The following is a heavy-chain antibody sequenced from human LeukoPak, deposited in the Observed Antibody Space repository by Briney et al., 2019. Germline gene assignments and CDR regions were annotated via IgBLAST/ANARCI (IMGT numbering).Heavy chain of an antibody. D-gene: IGHD3-3*01. V-gene: IGHV4-34*01. CDR1: GGSFSGYY. CDR3: AKPKVFGLINI. J-gene: IGHJ3*02. Sequence: SETLSLTCAVYGGSFSGYYWSWIRQPPGKGLEWIGEINHSGSTNYNPSLKSRVTISLDTSRNQFSLKLNSVTAADTAVYYCAKPKVFGLINIGAQGKMVPFS. CDR2: INHSGST.